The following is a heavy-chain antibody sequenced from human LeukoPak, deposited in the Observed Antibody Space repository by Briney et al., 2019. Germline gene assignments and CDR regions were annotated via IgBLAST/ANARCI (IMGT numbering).Heavy chain of an antibody. CDR2: ISSNGGST. CDR1: GFTFSSYA. V-gene: IGHV3-64*01. J-gene: IGHJ4*02. D-gene: IGHD6-19*01. Sequence: GGSLRLSCAASGFTFSSYAMHWVRQAPGKGLEYVSAISSNGGSTYYANSVKGRFTISRDNSKNTLYLQMNSLRVEDTAVYYCARAPSGWNFDCWGQGALVTVST. CDR3: ARAPSGWNFDC.